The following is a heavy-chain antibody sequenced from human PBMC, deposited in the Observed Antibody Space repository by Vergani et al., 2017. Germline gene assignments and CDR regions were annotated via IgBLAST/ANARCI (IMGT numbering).Heavy chain of an antibody. V-gene: IGHV4-61*01. CDR3: ARSYYYDSSGYFNPNYYYYGMDV. CDR2: IYYSGST. J-gene: IGHJ6*02. CDR1: GGSVSSGSYY. Sequence: QVQLQESGPGLVKPSETLSLTCTVSGGSVSSGSYYWSWIRQPPGKGLEWIGYIYYSGSTNYNPSLKSRVTISVDTSKNQFSLKLSSVTAADTAVYYCARSYYYDSSGYFNPNYYYYGMDVWGQGTTVTVSS. D-gene: IGHD3-22*01.